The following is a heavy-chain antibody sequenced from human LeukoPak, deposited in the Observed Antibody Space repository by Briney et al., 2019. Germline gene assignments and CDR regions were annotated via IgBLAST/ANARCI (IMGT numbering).Heavy chain of an antibody. D-gene: IGHD1-14*01. CDR3: ARGGWRTSYYYYMDV. V-gene: IGHV4-30-4*08. Sequence: NPSETLSLTCTVSGGSISSGDYYWSWIRQPPGKGLEWIGYIYYSGSTYYNPSLKSRVTISVDTSKNQFSLKLSSVTAPDTAVYYCARGGWRTSYYYYMDVWGKGTTVTVSS. J-gene: IGHJ6*03. CDR1: GGSISSGDYY. CDR2: IYYSGST.